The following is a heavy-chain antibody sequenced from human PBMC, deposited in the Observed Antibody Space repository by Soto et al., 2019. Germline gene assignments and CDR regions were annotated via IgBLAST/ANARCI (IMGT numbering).Heavy chain of an antibody. Sequence: QVQLVQSGAEVQKPGASVKVSCKTSGYTFTSYGISWVRQAPGQGLEWMGWISVYDGNTNFAQKFQGRGTMTTDTSTSTVYMELRSLRSDDTAVYYCARGAGDCSSTSCYKWLYYYYYMDVWGRGTTVTVSS. CDR3: ARGAGDCSSTSCYKWLYYYYYMDV. D-gene: IGHD2-2*02. J-gene: IGHJ6*03. CDR2: ISVYDGNT. CDR1: GYTFTSYG. V-gene: IGHV1-18*01.